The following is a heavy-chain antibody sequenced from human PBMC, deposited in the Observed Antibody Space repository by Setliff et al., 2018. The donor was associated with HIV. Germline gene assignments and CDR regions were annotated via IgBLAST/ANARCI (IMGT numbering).Heavy chain of an antibody. J-gene: IGHJ3*02. CDR2: IYYTGST. D-gene: IGHD3-3*01. V-gene: IGHV4-59*01. CDR3: ARDYYNFQDM. CDR1: GGSISTYF. Sequence: NPSETLSLTCTVSGGSISTYFWSWVRQTPGKGLEWIGCIYYTGSTSYNPSFRSRVTISVDTSKNQFSLKLSSVTAADSAVYYCARDYYNFQDMWGQGTMVTVSS.